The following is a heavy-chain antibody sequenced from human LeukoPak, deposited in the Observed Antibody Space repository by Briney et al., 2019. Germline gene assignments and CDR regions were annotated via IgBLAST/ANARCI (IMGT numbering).Heavy chain of an antibody. D-gene: IGHD3-9*01. V-gene: IGHV4-4*07. J-gene: IGHJ6*03. CDR1: GGSISSYY. CDR3: AREVRPYDILTGYSQEPYWEYYYYYYYMDV. Sequence: SETLSLTCTVSGGSISSYYWSWIRQPAGKGLEWIGRIYTSGSTNYNPSLKSRVTMSVDTSKNQFSLKLSSVTAADTAVYYCAREVRPYDILTGYSQEPYWEYYYYYYYMDVWGKGTTVTISS. CDR2: IYTSGST.